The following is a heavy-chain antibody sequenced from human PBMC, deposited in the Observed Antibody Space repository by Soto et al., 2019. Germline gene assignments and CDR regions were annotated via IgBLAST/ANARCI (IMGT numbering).Heavy chain of an antibody. CDR1: GGTFSSYA. J-gene: IGHJ4*02. CDR3: ARELPQAAAATFFDY. Sequence: QVQLVQSGAEVKKPGSSVKVSCKASGGTFSSYAISWVRQAPGQGLEWMGGIIPIFGTANYAQKFQGRVTITADKSTSTAYMELSILRSEDTAVYYCARELPQAAAATFFDYWGQGTLVTVSS. CDR2: IIPIFGTA. V-gene: IGHV1-69*06. D-gene: IGHD6-13*01.